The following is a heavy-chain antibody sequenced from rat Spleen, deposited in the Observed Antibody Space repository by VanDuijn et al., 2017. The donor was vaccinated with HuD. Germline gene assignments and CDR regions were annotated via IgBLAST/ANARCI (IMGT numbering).Heavy chain of an antibody. J-gene: IGHJ2*01. CDR3: ASGILDF. Sequence: QVQLKESGPGLVQPSQTLSLTCTVSGLSLTSNNVGWIRQPPGKGLEWMGLIWSNGGTDYDSAVNSRLSISRDTSKSQVFLKMNSLQTEDTAMYFCASGILDFWGQGVMVTVSS. CDR1: GLSLTSNN. V-gene: IGHV2-47*01. CDR2: IWSNGGT. D-gene: IGHD1-4*01.